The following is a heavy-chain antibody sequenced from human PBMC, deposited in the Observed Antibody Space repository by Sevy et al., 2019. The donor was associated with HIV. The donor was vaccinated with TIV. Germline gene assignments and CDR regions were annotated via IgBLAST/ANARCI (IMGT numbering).Heavy chain of an antibody. J-gene: IGHJ4*02. Sequence: GGSLRLSCAASGFTFSNYAMSWVRKAPGKGLEWVSAVSGSGGSTYYAESVKGRFTISRDNSKNTLSLQMNSLRVEDTAVYYCAKEDVATIYSFYDHWGQGTLVTVSS. D-gene: IGHD5-12*01. V-gene: IGHV3-23*01. CDR1: GFTFSNYA. CDR2: VSGSGGST. CDR3: AKEDVATIYSFYDH.